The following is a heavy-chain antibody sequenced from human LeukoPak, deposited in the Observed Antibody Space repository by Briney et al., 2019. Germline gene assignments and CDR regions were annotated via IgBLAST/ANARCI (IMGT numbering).Heavy chain of an antibody. CDR2: IYYSGST. V-gene: IGHV4-59*01. J-gene: IGHJ5*02. CDR3: ARFHQYYYDSSGYRNWFDP. D-gene: IGHD3-22*01. Sequence: SETLSLTCTVSGGSISSYYWSWIRQPPGKGLEWIGYIYYSGSTNYNPSLKSRVTISVDTSKNQFSLKLSSVTAADTAVYYCARFHQYYYDSSGYRNWFDPWGQGTLGTVSS. CDR1: GGSISSYY.